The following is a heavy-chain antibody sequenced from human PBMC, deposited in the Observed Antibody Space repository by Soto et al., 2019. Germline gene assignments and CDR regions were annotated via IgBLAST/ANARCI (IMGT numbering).Heavy chain of an antibody. CDR1: GYTFIDYY. Sequence: GASVKVSCKASGYTFIDYYMHWVRQAAGQGFEWMGRISPRSGGTNYAQKFQGRVTMTWDTSLNTAYMELSSLISEDTAVYYCARPPGYISDWYYFDLWGQGTLVTVSS. V-gene: IGHV1-2*02. CDR3: ARPPGYISDWYYFDL. J-gene: IGHJ4*02. CDR2: ISPRSGGT. D-gene: IGHD3-9*01.